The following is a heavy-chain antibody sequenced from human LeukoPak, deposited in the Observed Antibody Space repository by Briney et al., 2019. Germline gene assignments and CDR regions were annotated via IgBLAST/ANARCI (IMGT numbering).Heavy chain of an antibody. D-gene: IGHD7-27*01. CDR3: ARDLGEGWFDP. Sequence: PGGSLRLSCAASGFTFSSYAMHWVRQAPGKGLEWVAVISYDGSNKYHADSVKGRFTISRDNSKNTLYLQMNSLRAEDTAVYYCARDLGEGWFDPWGQGTLVTVSS. CDR2: ISYDGSNK. CDR1: GFTFSSYA. V-gene: IGHV3-30-3*01. J-gene: IGHJ5*02.